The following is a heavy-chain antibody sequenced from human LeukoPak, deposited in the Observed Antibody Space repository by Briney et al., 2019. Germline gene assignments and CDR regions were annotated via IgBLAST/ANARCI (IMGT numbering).Heavy chain of an antibody. CDR2: ISYDGSNK. Sequence: GSLRLSCAASGFTFSSYGMHWVRQAPGKGLEWVAVISYDGSNKYYADSVKGRFTISRDNSKNTLFLQMTSLRAEDTAVYYCATHPGDFTGIVNYYYMDLWGKGTTVTVSS. D-gene: IGHD1-26*01. CDR3: ATHPGDFTGIVNYYYMDL. V-gene: IGHV3-30*03. J-gene: IGHJ6*03. CDR1: GFTFSSYG.